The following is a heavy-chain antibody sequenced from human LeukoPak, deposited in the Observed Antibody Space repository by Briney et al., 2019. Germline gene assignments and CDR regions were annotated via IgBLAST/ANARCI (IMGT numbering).Heavy chain of an antibody. CDR1: GGSFSGYY. D-gene: IGHD2-2*01. V-gene: IGHV4-34*01. J-gene: IGHJ6*02. Sequence: SETLSLTCAVYGGSFSGYYWSWIRQPPGKGLEWIGEINHSGSTNYNPSLKSRVTISVDTSKNQFSLKLSSVTAADTAVYYCARDGYCSSTSCLRGGYYYGMDVWGQGTTVTASS. CDR3: ARDGYCSSTSCLRGGYYYGMDV. CDR2: INHSGST.